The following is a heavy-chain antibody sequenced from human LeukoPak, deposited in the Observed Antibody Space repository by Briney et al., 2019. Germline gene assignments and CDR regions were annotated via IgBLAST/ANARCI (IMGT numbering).Heavy chain of an antibody. V-gene: IGHV3-7*01. J-gene: IGHJ6*03. CDR1: GGSISSYY. CDR2: IKQDGSEK. CDR3: ARENTLRYFDWTYYYYYMDV. Sequence: ETLSLTCTVSGGSISSYYWSWIRQPPGKGLEWVANIKQDGSEKYYVDSVKGRFTISRDNAKNSLYLQMNSLRAEDTAVYYCARENTLRYFDWTYYYYYMDVRGKGTTVTISS. D-gene: IGHD3-9*01.